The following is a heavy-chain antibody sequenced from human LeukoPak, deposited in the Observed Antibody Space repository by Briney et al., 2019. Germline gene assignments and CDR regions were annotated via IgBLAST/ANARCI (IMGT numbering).Heavy chain of an antibody. Sequence: GESLKISCKGSGYSFTSYWIGWVRQMPGEGLEWMGIIYPGDSDTRYSPSFQGQVIISADKSVRTAFLQWSSLKASDTAMYYCVRHESGTYPIDYWGQGTLVTVSS. CDR1: GYSFTSYW. J-gene: IGHJ4*02. V-gene: IGHV5-51*01. CDR3: VRHESGTYPIDY. D-gene: IGHD1-26*01. CDR2: IYPGDSDT.